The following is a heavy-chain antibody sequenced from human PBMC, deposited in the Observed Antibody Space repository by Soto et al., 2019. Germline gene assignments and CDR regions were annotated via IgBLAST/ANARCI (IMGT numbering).Heavy chain of an antibody. V-gene: IGHV4-30-2*01. CDR2: IYHTGSA. Sequence: QLQLQESGSGLVKPSQTLSLTCAVSGGSISSGGYSWSWVRQPPGKRLEYIGYIYHTGSAYYTPSLLSRVTLSVDRSRHQFALTLTAVTAADTAFYYWVRGVRTTMAHYFDHWGQGTLVTGSS. D-gene: IGHD1-1*01. CDR3: VRGVRTTMAHYFDH. CDR1: GGSISSGGYS. J-gene: IGHJ4*02.